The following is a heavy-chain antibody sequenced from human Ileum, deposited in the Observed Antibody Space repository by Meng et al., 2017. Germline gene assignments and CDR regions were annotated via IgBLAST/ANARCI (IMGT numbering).Heavy chain of an antibody. CDR3: AKDRSYYSDDY. CDR2: IWYDGIKK. J-gene: IGHJ4*02. D-gene: IGHD3-10*01. V-gene: IGHV3-33*03. CDR1: GFTLSNHG. Sequence: GESLKISCAASGFTLSNHGMHWVRQAPGKGLEWVAVIWYDGIKKQYADSVKGRFTISRDTSKNTVDLQMISLRVEDTAVYYCAKDRSYYSDDYRGQGTLVTVSS.